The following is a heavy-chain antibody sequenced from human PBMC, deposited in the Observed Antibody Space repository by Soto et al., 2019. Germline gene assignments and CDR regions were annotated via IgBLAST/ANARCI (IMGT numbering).Heavy chain of an antibody. Sequence: GESLKISCKGSGYSFTSYWIGWVRQMPGKGLEWMGIIYPGDSDTRYSPSFQGQVTISADKSISTAYLQWSSLKASDTAMYYCAKINVGYFHWLLHGMAVWGQGTTVTVSS. CDR2: IYPGDSDT. CDR1: GYSFTSYW. CDR3: AKINVGYFHWLLHGMAV. J-gene: IGHJ6*02. D-gene: IGHD3-9*01. V-gene: IGHV5-51*01.